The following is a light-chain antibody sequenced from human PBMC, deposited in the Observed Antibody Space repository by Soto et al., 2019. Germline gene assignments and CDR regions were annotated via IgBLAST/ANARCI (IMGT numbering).Light chain of an antibody. CDR2: EDD. CDR1: SGSIADNY. Sequence: NFMLTQPHSVSESPGETVTISCTRSSGSIADNYVQWYQQRPGSAPTIVIYEDDQRPSGVPDRFSGSTDSSSNSASLTISGLKPEDEDDYSCQSYDTMVVFGGGTKVTVL. J-gene: IGLJ2*01. V-gene: IGLV6-57*03. CDR3: QSYDTMVV.